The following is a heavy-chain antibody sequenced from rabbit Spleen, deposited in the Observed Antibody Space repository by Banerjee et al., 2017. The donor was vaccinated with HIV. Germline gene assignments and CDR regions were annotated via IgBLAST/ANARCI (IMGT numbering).Heavy chain of an antibody. D-gene: IGHD2-1*01. CDR2: IGTGSGST. V-gene: IGHV1S45*01. CDR1: TFSFSSGNY. CDR3: ARGSATMTMVITGYYLSL. J-gene: IGHJ4*01. Sequence: QEQLVESGGGLVKPEGSLTLTCTASTFSFSSGNYMCWVRQAPGKGLELIGCIGTGSGSTYYASWAKGRFTISKTSSTTVTLQLNSLTAADTATYFCARGSATMTMVITGYYLSLWGPGTLVTVS.